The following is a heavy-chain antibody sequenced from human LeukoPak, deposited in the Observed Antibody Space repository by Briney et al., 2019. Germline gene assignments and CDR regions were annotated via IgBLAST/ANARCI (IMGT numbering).Heavy chain of an antibody. Sequence: SETLSLTCTVSGGSISSGGYYWSWIRQHPGKGLEWIGYIYYSGSTYYNPSLKSRVTISVDTSKNQFSLKLSSVTAADTAVYYCARVDLGCGGDCYSHFDCWGQGTLVTVSS. CDR3: ARVDLGCGGDCYSHFDC. D-gene: IGHD2-21*02. CDR1: GGSISSGGYY. CDR2: IYYSGST. V-gene: IGHV4-31*03. J-gene: IGHJ4*02.